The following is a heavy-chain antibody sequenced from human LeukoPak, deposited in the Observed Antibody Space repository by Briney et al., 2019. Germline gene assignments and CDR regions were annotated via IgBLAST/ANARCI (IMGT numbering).Heavy chain of an antibody. CDR3: ARGPFIAAAGTP. CDR2: MNPNSGNT. V-gene: IGHV1-8*01. J-gene: IGHJ5*02. Sequence: ASVKVSCKASGYTFTSYDINWVRQATGQGLEWMGWMNPNSGNTGYAQKFQGRVTMTRNTSTSTAYMELSSLRSEDTAVYYCARGPFIAAAGTPWGQGTLVTVSS. CDR1: GYTFTSYD. D-gene: IGHD6-13*01.